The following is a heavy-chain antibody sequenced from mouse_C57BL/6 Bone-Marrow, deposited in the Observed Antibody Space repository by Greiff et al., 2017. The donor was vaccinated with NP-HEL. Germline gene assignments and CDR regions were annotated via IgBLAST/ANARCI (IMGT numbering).Heavy chain of an antibody. CDR3: APLYSNDWFAY. CDR2: INPYNGGT. V-gene: IGHV1-19*01. D-gene: IGHD2-5*01. CDR1: GYTFTDYY. Sequence: EVQLQQSGPVLVKPGASVKMSCKASGYTFTDYYMNWVKQSHGKSLEWIGVINPYNGGTSYNQKFKGKATLTVDKSSSTAYMELNSLTSEDSAVYYCAPLYSNDWFAYWGQGTLVTVSA. J-gene: IGHJ3*01.